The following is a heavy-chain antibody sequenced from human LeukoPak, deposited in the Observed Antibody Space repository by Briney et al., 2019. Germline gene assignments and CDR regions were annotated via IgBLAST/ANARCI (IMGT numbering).Heavy chain of an antibody. J-gene: IGHJ4*02. D-gene: IGHD1-26*01. CDR2: ISGSGGST. V-gene: IGHV3-23*01. CDR3: AKAWWELPLYFDY. CDR1: GFTFSSYA. Sequence: PGGSLRLSCAASGFTFSSYAMSWVRQAPGKGLEWVSAISGSGGSTYYANSVKGRFTISRDNSKNTLYLQMNSLRAEDTAVYYCAKAWWELPLYFDYWGQGTLVTVSS.